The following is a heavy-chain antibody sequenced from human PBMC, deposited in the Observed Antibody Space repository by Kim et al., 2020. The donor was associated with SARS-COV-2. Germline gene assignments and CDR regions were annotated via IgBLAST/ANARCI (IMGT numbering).Heavy chain of an antibody. CDR1: GFTFSNYW. V-gene: IGHV3-7*01. CDR3: ARDGFKPYYYYGMDV. J-gene: IGHJ6*02. CDR2: IKQDGSEK. Sequence: GGSLRLSCAASGFTFSNYWMSWVRQAPGKGLEWVANIKQDGSEKYYVDSVKGRFTISRDNAKNSLYLQMNSLRAEDTAVYYCARDGFKPYYYYGMDVWGQGTTVTVSS.